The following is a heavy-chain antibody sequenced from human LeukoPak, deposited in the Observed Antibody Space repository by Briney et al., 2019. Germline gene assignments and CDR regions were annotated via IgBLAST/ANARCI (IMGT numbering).Heavy chain of an antibody. Sequence: GGSLRLSCAASGFTFSNYAMTWVRQAPGKGLECVSAISGSGDDTYYADSVKGRFTISRDNPKITVYLQMSSLRAEDTAVYYCAKPHYSGSGSHSREDYWGQGTLVTVSS. CDR2: ISGSGDDT. V-gene: IGHV3-23*01. CDR3: AKPHYSGSGSHSREDY. J-gene: IGHJ4*02. D-gene: IGHD3-10*01. CDR1: GFTFSNYA.